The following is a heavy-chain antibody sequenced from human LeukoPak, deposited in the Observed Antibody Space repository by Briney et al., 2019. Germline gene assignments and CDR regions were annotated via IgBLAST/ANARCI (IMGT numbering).Heavy chain of an antibody. CDR1: GFTFTHYG. V-gene: IGHV3-23*01. CDR2: LTSSGAST. J-gene: IGHJ4*02. Sequence: GGSLRLSCAASGFTFTHYGMTWVRQAPGKGLEWVSGLTSSGASTYYADSVKGRFTISRDNSTNTVYLQINSLTAEDTAVYYCGRDSRWAQPDYWGQGTLVTVSS. CDR3: GRDSRWAQPDY. D-gene: IGHD5-24*01.